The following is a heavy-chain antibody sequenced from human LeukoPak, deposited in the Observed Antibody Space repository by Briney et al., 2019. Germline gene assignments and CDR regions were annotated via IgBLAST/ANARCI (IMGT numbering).Heavy chain of an antibody. V-gene: IGHV4-59*01. CDR1: GGSISSYY. Sequence: SETLSLTCTVSGGSISSYYWSWIRQPPGKGLEWIGYIYYSGSTNYNPSLKSRVTISVDTSKNQFSLELSSVTAADTAVYYCARTVRRAFDIWGQGTMVTVSS. CDR2: IYYSGST. D-gene: IGHD3-10*01. CDR3: ARTVRRAFDI. J-gene: IGHJ3*02.